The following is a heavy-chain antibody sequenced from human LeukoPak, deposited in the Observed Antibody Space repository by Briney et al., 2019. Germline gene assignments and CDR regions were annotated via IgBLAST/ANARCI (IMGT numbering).Heavy chain of an antibody. Sequence: ASVKVSCKASGYTLTGYYMHWVRQAPGQGLEWMGWINPNSGGTNYAQKFQGRVAMTRDTSISTAYMELSRLRSDDTAVYYCARDTYYDSSGYDYWGQGTLVTVSS. D-gene: IGHD3-22*01. CDR3: ARDTYYDSSGYDY. J-gene: IGHJ4*02. V-gene: IGHV1-2*02. CDR1: GYTLTGYY. CDR2: INPNSGGT.